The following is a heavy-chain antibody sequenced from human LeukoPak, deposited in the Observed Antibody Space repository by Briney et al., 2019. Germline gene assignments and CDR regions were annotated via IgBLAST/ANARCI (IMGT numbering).Heavy chain of an antibody. CDR3: ASFSSSGFDY. D-gene: IGHD6-6*01. V-gene: IGHV3-21*01. CDR1: GFTLSSYS. CDR2: ISSGSSYI. J-gene: IGHJ4*02. Sequence: PGGSLRLSCAASGFTLSSYSMNWVRQAPGKGLEWVSSISSGSSYIYYADYADSVKARFTISRDNAKNSLFLQMNSLRVEDTAVYYCASFSSSGFDYWGQGTLVTVSS.